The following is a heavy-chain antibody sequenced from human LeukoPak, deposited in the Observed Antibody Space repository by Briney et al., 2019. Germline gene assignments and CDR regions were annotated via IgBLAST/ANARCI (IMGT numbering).Heavy chain of an antibody. Sequence: ASVKVSCKASGYTFTSYDINWVRQATGQGLEWMGWMNPNSGNTGYAQKFQGRVTITADESTSTAYMELSSLRSEDTAVYYCARDWGYSSSWYWFDPWGQGTLVTVSS. CDR3: ARDWGYSSSWYWFDP. J-gene: IGHJ5*02. CDR2: MNPNSGNT. CDR1: GYTFTSYD. D-gene: IGHD6-13*01. V-gene: IGHV1-8*01.